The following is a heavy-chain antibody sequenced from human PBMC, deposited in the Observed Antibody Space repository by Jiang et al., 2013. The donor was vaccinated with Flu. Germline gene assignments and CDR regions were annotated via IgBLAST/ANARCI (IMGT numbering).Heavy chain of an antibody. CDR1: GFTFDDYA. J-gene: IGHJ5*02. CDR2: ISWNSGSI. V-gene: IGHV3-9*01. Sequence: VQLVESGGGLVQPGRSLRLSCAASGFTFDDYAMHWVRQAPGKGLEWVSGISWNSGSIGYADSVKGRFTISRDNAKNSLYLQMNSLRAEDTALYYCAKAYCTGGVCYTVPWFDPWGQGTLVHRLL. D-gene: IGHD2-8*02. CDR3: AKAYCTGGVCYTVPWFDP.